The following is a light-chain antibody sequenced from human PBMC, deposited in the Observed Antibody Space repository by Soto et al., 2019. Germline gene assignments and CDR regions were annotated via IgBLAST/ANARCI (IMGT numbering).Light chain of an antibody. CDR3: KQYYNTPYT. CDR2: WAS. V-gene: IGKV4-1*01. Sequence: DIVMTQSPDSLAVSLGARATINCKSSQSILSSSNNKNYLTWYQQKPGQPPKLLIYWASTRESGVPDRFSGSGSETDFTLTINSLQAEDVAVYYCKQYYNTPYTFGQGTRLEIK. CDR1: QSILSSSNNKNY. J-gene: IGKJ2*01.